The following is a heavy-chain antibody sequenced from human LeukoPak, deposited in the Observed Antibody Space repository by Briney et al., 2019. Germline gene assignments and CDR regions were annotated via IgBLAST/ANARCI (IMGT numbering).Heavy chain of an antibody. V-gene: IGHV3-7*03. CDR2: IKQDGSER. J-gene: IGHJ4*02. CDR3: ATGAGCGY. D-gene: IGHD6-19*01. Sequence: GGSLRLSCAASGFTFSSYWMTWVRQAPGKGLEWVANIKQDGSERNYVDSVKGRFTISRDNAKNSLYLRMNTLRDEDTAVYYCATGAGCGYWGQGTLVTVSS. CDR1: GFTFSSYW.